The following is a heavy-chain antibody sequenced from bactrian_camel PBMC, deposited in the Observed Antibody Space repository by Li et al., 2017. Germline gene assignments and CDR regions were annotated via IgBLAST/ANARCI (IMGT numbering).Heavy chain of an antibody. CDR1: GVTFEGAD. J-gene: IGHJ4*01. CDR3: AADHGKYSDYGGENHY. Sequence: HVQLVESGGGSVQAGGSLRLSCLGVGVTFEGADMNWYRQPPGKRCELVASISSDGRTYYTDSVKGRFTISKDDARNALYLEMNSLKPEDTAVYYCAADHGKYSDYGGENHYWGQGTQVTV. CDR2: ISSDGRT. V-gene: IGHV3S55*01. D-gene: IGHD4*01.